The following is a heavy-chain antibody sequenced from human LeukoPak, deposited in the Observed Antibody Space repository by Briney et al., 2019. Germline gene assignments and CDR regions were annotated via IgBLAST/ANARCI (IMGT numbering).Heavy chain of an antibody. D-gene: IGHD6-19*01. CDR1: GCTFSSYA. CDR3: ARGESIAVAGTGSPFTFDY. Sequence: GASVKVSCNSSGCTFSSYAISWVRQAPGQGLEWMGGIIPIFGTANYAQKFQGRVTITTDESTSTAYMELNSLRSEDKDVYYCARGESIAVAGTGSPFTFDYWGQGTLVTVSS. V-gene: IGHV1-69*05. CDR2: IIPIFGTA. J-gene: IGHJ4*02.